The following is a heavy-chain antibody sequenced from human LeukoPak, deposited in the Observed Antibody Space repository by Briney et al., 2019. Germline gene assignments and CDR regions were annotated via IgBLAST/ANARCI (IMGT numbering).Heavy chain of an antibody. CDR2: INHSGST. D-gene: IGHD2-15*01. Sequence: KTSETLSLTCAVYGGSFSGYYWSWIRQPPGKGLEWIGEINHSGSTNYNPSLKSRVTISVDTSKNQFSLKLSSVTAADTAVYYCARVRYSGSQDYFDYWGQGTLVTVSS. CDR1: GGSFSGYY. CDR3: ARVRYSGSQDYFDY. V-gene: IGHV4-34*01. J-gene: IGHJ4*02.